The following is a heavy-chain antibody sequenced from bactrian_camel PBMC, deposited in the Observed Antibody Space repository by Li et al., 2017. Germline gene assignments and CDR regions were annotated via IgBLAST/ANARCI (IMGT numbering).Heavy chain of an antibody. J-gene: IGHJ6*01. V-gene: IGHV3S55*01. Sequence: QLVESGGGSVQAGGSLRLSCAASESASRYCMGWFRQAPGKEREGVATFDSIGATTYADSVKGRFSISKDAVKNTLYLQMNSLKPQDTATYYCAAAATWRDCRGSSADFPYSGQGTQVTVS. D-gene: IGHD1*01. CDR2: FDSIGAT. CDR1: ESASRYC. CDR3: AAAATWRDCRGSSADFPY.